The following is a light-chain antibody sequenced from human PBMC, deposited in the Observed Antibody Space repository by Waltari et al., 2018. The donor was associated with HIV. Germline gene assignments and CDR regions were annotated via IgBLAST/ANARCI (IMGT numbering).Light chain of an antibody. CDR1: QSVLYSSNNKNY. J-gene: IGKJ4*01. V-gene: IGKV4-1*01. CDR2: WAS. Sequence: IVMTQSPDSLAVSLGERATINWKSSQSVLYSSNNKNYLAWYQQKPGQPPKLLIYWASTRESGVPDRFSGSGSGTDFTLTISSLQAEDVAVYYCQQYYSTPLTFGGGTKVEIK. CDR3: QQYYSTPLT.